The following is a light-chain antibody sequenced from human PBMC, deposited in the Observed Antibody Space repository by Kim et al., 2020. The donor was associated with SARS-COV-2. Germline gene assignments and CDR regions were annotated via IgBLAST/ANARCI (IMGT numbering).Light chain of an antibody. V-gene: IGLV4-69*01. CDR2: LNSDGSH. CDR3: QTWGTGIRV. J-gene: IGLJ3*02. Sequence: QPVLTQSPSASASLGASVKLTCTLSSGHSSYAIAWHQQQPETGPRYLMKLNSDGSHSKGDGIPDRFSGSSSGAERYLTISSLQSEDEADYYCQTWGTGIRVFGGGTQLTVL. CDR1: SGHSSYA.